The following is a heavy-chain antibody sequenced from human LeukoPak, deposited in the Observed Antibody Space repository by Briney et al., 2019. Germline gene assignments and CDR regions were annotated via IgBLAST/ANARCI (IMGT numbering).Heavy chain of an antibody. D-gene: IGHD6-19*01. V-gene: IGHV4-4*07. CDR1: GGSISSYY. J-gene: IGHJ3*02. Sequence: PSETLSLTCTVSGGSISSYYWSWIRQPAGKGLEWIGRIYTSGSTNYNPSLKSRVTMSVDTSKNQFSLKLSSVTAADTAVYYCARDWSIAVAGGAFDIWGHGTLLIVSS. CDR3: ARDWSIAVAGGAFDI. CDR2: IYTSGST.